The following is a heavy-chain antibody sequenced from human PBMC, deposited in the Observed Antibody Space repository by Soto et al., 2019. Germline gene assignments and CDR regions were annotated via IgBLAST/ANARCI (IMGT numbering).Heavy chain of an antibody. Sequence: WASVKVSCKASGGTFSSYGISWVRQAPGQGLEWMGGIIPVFGTADYAQKFQGRVTITADKSTSTAYMELSSLRSEDTAVYYCATIAGRPENYYYGMDVWGQGTTVTVSS. CDR3: ATIAGRPENYYYGMDV. CDR1: GGTFSSYG. V-gene: IGHV1-69*06. CDR2: IIPVFGTA. J-gene: IGHJ6*02. D-gene: IGHD6-6*01.